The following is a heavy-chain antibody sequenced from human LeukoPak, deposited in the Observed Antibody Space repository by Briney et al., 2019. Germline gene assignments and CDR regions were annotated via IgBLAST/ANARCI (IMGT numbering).Heavy chain of an antibody. CDR3: ARATYYYDSSGYPLDAFDI. J-gene: IGHJ3*02. V-gene: IGHV1-18*01. CDR1: GYTFTSYG. D-gene: IGHD3-22*01. CDR2: ISAYNGDT. Sequence: ASVKVSCKASGYTFTSYGISWVRQAPGQGLEWVGWISAYNGDTNYAQKLQGRVTMTTDTSTSTAYMELRSLRSDDTAVYYCARATYYYDSSGYPLDAFDIWGQGTMVTVSS.